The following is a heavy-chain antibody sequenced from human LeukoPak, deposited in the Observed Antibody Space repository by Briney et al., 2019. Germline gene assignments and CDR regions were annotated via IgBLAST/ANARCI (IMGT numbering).Heavy chain of an antibody. CDR1: GFTFNNYA. J-gene: IGHJ4*02. CDR3: AKEGAYTSPDHSDY. Sequence: GGSLRLSCAASGFTFNNYAMSWVRQAPGKGLEWVSTISGTGGNTYYADSVKGRFTISRDNSQSTLYLQMNSLRADDTAVYYCAKEGAYTSPDHSDYWGQGTLVTVSS. V-gene: IGHV3-23*01. CDR2: ISGTGGNT. D-gene: IGHD6-19*01.